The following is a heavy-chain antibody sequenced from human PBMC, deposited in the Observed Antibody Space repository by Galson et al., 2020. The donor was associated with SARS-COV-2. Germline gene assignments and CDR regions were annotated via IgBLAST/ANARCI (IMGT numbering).Heavy chain of an antibody. CDR1: GGSISSSSYY. J-gene: IGHJ3*01. D-gene: IGHD3-3*01. CDR3: ARAQLRTIFGVVTEALDALDF. CDR2: IYYSGTT. Sequence: ETSETLSLTCTVSGGSISSSSYYWGWIRQPPGKGLEWFGTIYYSGTTYYNPSLRGRVTISLYTSKDQFSLRLSSVTAADTAVYYCARAQLRTIFGVVTEALDALDFWGQGTMVTVSS. V-gene: IGHV4-39*01.